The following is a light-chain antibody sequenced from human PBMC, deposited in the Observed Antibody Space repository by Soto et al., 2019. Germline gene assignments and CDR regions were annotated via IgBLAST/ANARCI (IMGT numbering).Light chain of an antibody. CDR1: QSILKTSINENY. V-gene: IGKV4-1*01. Sequence: DIVMTQSPDSLAVSLGERATINCKSSQSILKTSINENYLAWYQQKPGQPPRLLIYRASTREFGVPDRFSGSGSGTDFTLTISSLQAEDVAVYYCQQYYTTPQSFGQGTKVEIK. CDR2: RAS. CDR3: QQYYTTPQS. J-gene: IGKJ1*01.